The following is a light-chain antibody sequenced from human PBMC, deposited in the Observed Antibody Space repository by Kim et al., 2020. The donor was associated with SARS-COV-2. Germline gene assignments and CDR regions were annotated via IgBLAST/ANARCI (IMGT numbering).Light chain of an antibody. Sequence: SASVGDRVTITCQASQDIRNFLNWFQHKPGKAPKLLIYDASTLGAGVPSRFSGSGSGTDFTFTISSLQPEDIATYYCQHFDSRPYTLGQGTKLEI. CDR2: DAS. V-gene: IGKV1-33*01. J-gene: IGKJ2*01. CDR3: QHFDSRPYT. CDR1: QDIRNF.